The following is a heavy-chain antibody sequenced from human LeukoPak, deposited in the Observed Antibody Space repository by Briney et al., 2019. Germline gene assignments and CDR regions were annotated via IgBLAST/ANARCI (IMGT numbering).Heavy chain of an antibody. CDR3: ARDPARRYGGRDYYYYMDV. CDR1: GFTFSSYS. V-gene: IGHV3-48*04. Sequence: GGSLRLSCAASGFTFSSYSMNWVRQAPGKGLEWVSYISSSSSTIYYADSVKGRFTISRDNAKNSPYLQMNSLRAEDTAVYYCARDPARRYGGRDYYYYMDVWGKGTTVTVSS. J-gene: IGHJ6*03. D-gene: IGHD4-23*01. CDR2: ISSSSSTI.